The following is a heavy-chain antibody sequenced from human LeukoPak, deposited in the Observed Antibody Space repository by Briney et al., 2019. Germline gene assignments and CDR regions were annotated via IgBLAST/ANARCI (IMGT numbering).Heavy chain of an antibody. J-gene: IGHJ6*02. CDR3: ARESENYDILTGYYPYYGMDV. Sequence: GASVKVSCKASGYTFTGYYMHWVRQAPGQGLEWMGWINPNSGGTNYAQKFQGWVTMTRDTSISTAYMELSRLRSDDTAVYYCARESENYDILTGYYPYYGMDVWGQGTTVTVSS. CDR2: INPNSGGT. D-gene: IGHD3-9*01. CDR1: GYTFTGYY. V-gene: IGHV1-2*04.